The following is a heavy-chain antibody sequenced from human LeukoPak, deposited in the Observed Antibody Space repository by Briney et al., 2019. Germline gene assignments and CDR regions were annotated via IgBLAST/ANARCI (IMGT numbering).Heavy chain of an antibody. CDR2: IYYSGST. Sequence: SETLSLTCTVSGGSISSCYWSWIRQPPGKGLEWIGYIYYSGSTNYNPSLKSRVTISVDTSKNQFSLKLSSVTAADTAVYYCASFNYYDSRYFQHWGQGTLVTVSS. CDR1: GGSISSCY. V-gene: IGHV4-59*08. D-gene: IGHD3-22*01. CDR3: ASFNYYDSRYFQH. J-gene: IGHJ1*01.